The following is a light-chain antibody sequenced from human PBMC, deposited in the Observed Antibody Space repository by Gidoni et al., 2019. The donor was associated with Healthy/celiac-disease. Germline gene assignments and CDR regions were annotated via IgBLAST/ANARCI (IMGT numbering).Light chain of an antibody. Sequence: DIQMNQSPSSLSASVGDRVTITCRASQSISSYLNWYQQKPGKAPKLLIYAASSLQSGVPSRFSGSGSGTDFTLTISSLQPEDFATYYCQQSSSTPPLYTFGQGTKLEIK. V-gene: IGKV1-39*01. J-gene: IGKJ2*01. CDR3: QQSSSTPPLYT. CDR1: QSISSY. CDR2: AAS.